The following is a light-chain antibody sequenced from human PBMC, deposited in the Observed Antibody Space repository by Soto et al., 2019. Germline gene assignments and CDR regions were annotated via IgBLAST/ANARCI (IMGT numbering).Light chain of an antibody. CDR3: CSYAGIDV. J-gene: IGLJ1*01. CDR1: SRDVGRYNL. Sequence: QSALTQPASVSGSPGQSITISCTGTSRDVGRYNLVSWYQQHPGKAPKLMIYEVTKRPSGVSHRFSGSKSGTTASLTISGLQAEDDADYYCCSYAGIDVFGSGTKLTVL. V-gene: IGLV2-23*02. CDR2: EVT.